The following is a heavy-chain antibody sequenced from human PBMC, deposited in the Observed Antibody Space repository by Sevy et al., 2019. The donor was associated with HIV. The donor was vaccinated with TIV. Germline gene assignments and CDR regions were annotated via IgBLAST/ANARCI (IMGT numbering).Heavy chain of an antibody. CDR2: ISHDGTYK. J-gene: IGHJ3*02. Sequence: QLGGSLRLSCAASGFSFSDYGMHWVRQAPGKGLEWVALISHDGTYKYYGDSVKGRFTISRDNSKSTLYLQMNSLGPEDAAVYYCAKAFHNRLIGTRGDAFHMWGQGTVVTVSS. CDR1: GFSFSDYG. CDR3: AKAFHNRLIGTRGDAFHM. V-gene: IGHV3-30*18. D-gene: IGHD1-1*01.